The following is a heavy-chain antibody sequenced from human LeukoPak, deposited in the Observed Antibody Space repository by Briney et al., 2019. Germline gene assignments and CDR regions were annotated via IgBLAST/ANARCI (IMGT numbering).Heavy chain of an antibody. J-gene: IGHJ2*01. CDR1: GASISSGGYY. D-gene: IGHD1-26*01. Sequence: SETLSLTCTVSGASISSGGYYWGWIRQHPGKGLEWIGYIYYSASPYYSGSANYNPSLKSRVTISVDTSKNQVSLKLNSVTAADTAVYYCARSRYSGSWYFDLWGRGTLVTVSS. V-gene: IGHV4-39*07. CDR2: YIYYSASPYYSGSA. CDR3: ARSRYSGSWYFDL.